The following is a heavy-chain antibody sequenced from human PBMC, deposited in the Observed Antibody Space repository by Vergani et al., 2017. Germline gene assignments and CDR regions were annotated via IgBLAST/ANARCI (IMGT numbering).Heavy chain of an antibody. CDR1: GYTFTSYY. CDR2: INPSGGST. Sequence: QVQLVQSGAEVKKPGASVKVSCKASGYTFTSYYMHWVRQAPGQGLEWMGIINPSGGSTSYAQKFQGRVTMTRDTSTSTVYMELSSLRSEDTAVYYCAREXGSYYGSGSLGSFDYWGQGTLVTVSS. D-gene: IGHD3-10*01. V-gene: IGHV1-46*01. J-gene: IGHJ4*02. CDR3: AREXGSYYGSGSLGSFDY.